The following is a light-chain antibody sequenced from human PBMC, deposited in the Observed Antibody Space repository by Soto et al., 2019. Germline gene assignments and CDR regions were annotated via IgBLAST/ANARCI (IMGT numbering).Light chain of an antibody. CDR3: QQYYTYPFT. V-gene: IGKV1-16*01. CDR1: QGINNY. J-gene: IGKJ3*01. CDR2: AAS. Sequence: DIRMTQSPSSLSASVGDRVTITCRASQGINNYLAWFQQKPGNAPKSLIYAASILQSGVPSRFSVSGSGTDFTLTISSLQPEDFATYYCQQYYTYPFTFGPGTTVDIK.